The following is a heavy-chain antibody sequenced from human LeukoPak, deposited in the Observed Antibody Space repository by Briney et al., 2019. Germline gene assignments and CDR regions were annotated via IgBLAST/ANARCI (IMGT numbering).Heavy chain of an antibody. D-gene: IGHD3-9*01. V-gene: IGHV1-2*04. J-gene: IGHJ3*02. CDR2: INPNSGGT. CDR1: GYTFTGYY. Sequence: ASVKVSCKASGYTFTGYYMHWVRQAPGQGLEWMGWINPNSGGTNYAQKFQGWVTMTRDTSISTAYMELSRLRSDDTAVYYCARERRHWLREGDAFDIWGQGTMVTVSS. CDR3: ARERRHWLREGDAFDI.